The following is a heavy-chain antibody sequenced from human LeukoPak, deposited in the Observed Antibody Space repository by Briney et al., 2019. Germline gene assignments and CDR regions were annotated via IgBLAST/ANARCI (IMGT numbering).Heavy chain of an antibody. Sequence: GESLKISCKGSGYSFTGYWIGWVRQMPGKGLEWMGIIYPGDSDTRYSPSFQGQVTISADKSISTAYLQWSSLKASDTAMYYCARRAIVGYCSSTSCSYYFDYWGQGTLVTVSS. V-gene: IGHV5-51*01. CDR1: GYSFTGYW. CDR2: IYPGDSDT. D-gene: IGHD2-2*01. CDR3: ARRAIVGYCSSTSCSYYFDY. J-gene: IGHJ4*02.